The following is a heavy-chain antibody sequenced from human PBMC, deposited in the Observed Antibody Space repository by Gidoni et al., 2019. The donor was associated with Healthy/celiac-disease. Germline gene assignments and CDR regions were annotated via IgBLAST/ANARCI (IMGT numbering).Heavy chain of an antibody. Sequence: EVQLVESGGGLVKPGGSLRLSCAASGFTFSSYSMNWVRQAPGKGLEWVSSISSSSSYIYYADSVKGRFTISRDNAKNSLYLQMNSLRAEDTAVYYCARDRPVVAATFYYGMDVWGQGTTVTVSS. V-gene: IGHV3-21*01. CDR1: GFTFSSYS. CDR3: ARDRPVVAATFYYGMDV. D-gene: IGHD2-15*01. J-gene: IGHJ6*02. CDR2: ISSSSSYI.